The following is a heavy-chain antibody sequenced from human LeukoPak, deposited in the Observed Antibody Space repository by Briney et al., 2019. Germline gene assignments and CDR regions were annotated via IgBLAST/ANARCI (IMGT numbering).Heavy chain of an antibody. V-gene: IGHV4-34*01. Sequence: PSETLSLTCAVYGGSFSGYYWSWIRQPPGKGLEWIGEINHSGSTNYNPSLKSRVTISVDTSKNQFSLKLSSVTAADTAVYYCARGFWSGYHRFDYWAREPWSPSPQ. J-gene: IGHJ4*02. CDR2: INHSGST. CDR3: ARGFWSGYHRFDY. D-gene: IGHD3-3*01. CDR1: GGSFSGYY.